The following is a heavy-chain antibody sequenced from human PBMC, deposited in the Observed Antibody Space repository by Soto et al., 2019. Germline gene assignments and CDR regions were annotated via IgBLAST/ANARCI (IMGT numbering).Heavy chain of an antibody. CDR1: GFTFSSYS. Sequence: EVQLVESGGGLVKPGGSLRLSCAASGFTFSSYSTNWVRQAPGKGLEWVSSISSSSSYIYYADSVKGRFTISRDNAKNSLYLQMNSLRAEDTAVYYCARGNFVVVVAAMVLDYWGQGTLVTVSS. CDR3: ARGNFVVVVAAMVLDY. V-gene: IGHV3-21*01. D-gene: IGHD2-15*01. J-gene: IGHJ4*02. CDR2: ISSSSSYI.